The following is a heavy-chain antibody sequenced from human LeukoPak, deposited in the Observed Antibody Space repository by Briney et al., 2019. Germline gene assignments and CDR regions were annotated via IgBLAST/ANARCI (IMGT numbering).Heavy chain of an antibody. Sequence: GGSLRLSCATSGFTLRYYQMNWVRQAPGKGLEWVSYINVVNGAIYYADSVKGRFTISGDIATNSVYLQMNSLRAEDTALYYCVKDGNRGYDMDVWGQGTAVTVSS. CDR1: GFTLRYYQ. J-gene: IGHJ6*02. CDR2: INVVNGAI. D-gene: IGHD3-10*01. V-gene: IGHV3-48*01. CDR3: VKDGNRGYDMDV.